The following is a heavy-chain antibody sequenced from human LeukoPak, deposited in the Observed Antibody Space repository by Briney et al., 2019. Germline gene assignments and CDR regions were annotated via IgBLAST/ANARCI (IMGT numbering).Heavy chain of an antibody. D-gene: IGHD3-16*01. CDR3: AGYYDYQYNWFDP. Sequence: SEPLSLPCTVSVGPNSRYHWSWLPQPPGKALEWIGYIYYSGSTNYNPSLKSRVTISVDTSKNQFSLKLSSVTAADTAVYYCAGYYDYQYNWFDPWGQGALVTVSS. J-gene: IGHJ5*02. CDR1: VGPNSRYH. V-gene: IGHV4-59*01. CDR2: IYYSGST.